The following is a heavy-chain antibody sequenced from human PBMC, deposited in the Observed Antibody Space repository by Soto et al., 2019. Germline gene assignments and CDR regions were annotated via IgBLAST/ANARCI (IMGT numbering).Heavy chain of an antibody. CDR2: IYATGTT. CDR1: GASISGFY. V-gene: IGHV4-4*07. Sequence: SETLSLTCTVSGASISGFYWSWIRKSAGKGLEWIGRIYATGTTDYNPSLKSRVMMSVDTSKNQFCLKLRCVTAADTAVYYCGRDGAKTLRDWLDPCSQRISVTVSS. D-gene: IGHD1-26*01. J-gene: IGHJ5*02. CDR3: GRDGAKTLRDWLDP.